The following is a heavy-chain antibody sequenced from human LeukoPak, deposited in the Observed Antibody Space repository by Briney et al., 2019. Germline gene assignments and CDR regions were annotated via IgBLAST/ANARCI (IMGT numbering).Heavy chain of an antibody. D-gene: IGHD3-10*01. J-gene: IGHJ4*02. CDR1: GFTFSSYA. V-gene: IGHV3-30*04. CDR2: ISYDGSNK. CDR3: ARDVGEYQILGFDY. Sequence: AGGSLRLSCAASGFTFSSYAMHWVRQAPGKGLEWVAVISYDGSNKYYADSVKGRFTISRDNSKNTLYPQMNSLRAEDTAIYYCARDVGEYQILGFDYWGQGTLVTVSS.